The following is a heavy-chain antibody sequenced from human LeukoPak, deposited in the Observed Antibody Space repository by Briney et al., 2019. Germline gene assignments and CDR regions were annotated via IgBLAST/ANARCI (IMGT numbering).Heavy chain of an antibody. CDR3: ARTLYSRGFYTVDY. J-gene: IGHJ4*02. CDR2: IYYSGST. D-gene: IGHD3-3*01. CDR1: GGSISNSY. Sequence: SATLSLTRIASGGSISNSYWSWIRQPPGKGLQWIGYIYYSGSTNYNPSLKSRVTISGDTSKNKFSLKLSPVTAADTAVYYCARTLYSRGFYTVDYWGQGTLVTVSS. V-gene: IGHV4-59*08.